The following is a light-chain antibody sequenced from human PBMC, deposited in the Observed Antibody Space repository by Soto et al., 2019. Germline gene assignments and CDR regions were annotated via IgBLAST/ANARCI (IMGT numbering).Light chain of an antibody. CDR1: QSISSW. V-gene: IGKV1-5*01. Sequence: IQMTQSPSTLSASVWDIVTMTCRASQSISSWLAWYQQKPGKAPKLLIYDASSLESGVPPRFSGSGSGTEFILTISSLQPDDFATYYCQQYDTHSITFGQGTRLEIK. J-gene: IGKJ5*01. CDR2: DAS. CDR3: QQYDTHSIT.